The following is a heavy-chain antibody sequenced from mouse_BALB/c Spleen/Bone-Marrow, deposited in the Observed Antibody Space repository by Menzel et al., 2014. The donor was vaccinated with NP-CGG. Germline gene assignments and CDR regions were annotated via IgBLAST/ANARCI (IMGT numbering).Heavy chain of an antibody. Sequence: QVQLQQSGAELVKPGASVKLSCKASGYTFTSYYMYWVKQRPGQGLEWIGEINPSNGGTNFNEKFKSKATLTVDKSSSTAYMQLSSPTSEDSAVYYCTNDYLFAYWGQGTLVTVSA. CDR2: INPSNGGT. V-gene: IGHV1S81*02. J-gene: IGHJ3*01. CDR1: GYTFTSYY. CDR3: TNDYLFAY. D-gene: IGHD2-4*01.